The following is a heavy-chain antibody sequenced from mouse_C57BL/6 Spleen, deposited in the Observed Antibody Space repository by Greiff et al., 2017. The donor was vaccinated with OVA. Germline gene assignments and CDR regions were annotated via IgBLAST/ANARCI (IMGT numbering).Heavy chain of an antibody. D-gene: IGHD1-1*01. Sequence: EVQLQQSGPELVKPGASVKISCKASGYSFTGYYMHWVKQSSEKSLEWIGEINPSTGGTSYNQKFKGKATLTVDKSSSTAYMQLKSLTSEDSAVYYCARGGVGANFDYWGQGTTLTVSS. CDR3: ARGGVGANFDY. V-gene: IGHV1-43*01. CDR2: INPSTGGT. J-gene: IGHJ2*01. CDR1: GYSFTGYY.